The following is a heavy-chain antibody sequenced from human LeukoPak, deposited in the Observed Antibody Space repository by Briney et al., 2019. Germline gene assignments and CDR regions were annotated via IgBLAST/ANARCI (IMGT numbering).Heavy chain of an antibody. D-gene: IGHD4-17*01. J-gene: IGHJ4*02. V-gene: IGHV3-30-3*01. CDR2: ASYDGTNK. Sequence: GGSLRLSCAASGFTFSNYAMHWVRQAPGKGLEWVAVASYDGTNKQYADSVKGRFTISRDNSMNTIFLEMSSLRAEDTAVYYCARVGRLQYGDYVAFDYWGQGALVTVSS. CDR1: GFTFSNYA. CDR3: ARVGRLQYGDYVAFDY.